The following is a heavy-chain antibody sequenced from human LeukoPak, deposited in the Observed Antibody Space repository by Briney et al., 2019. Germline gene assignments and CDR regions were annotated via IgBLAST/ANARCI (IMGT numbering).Heavy chain of an antibody. V-gene: IGHV4-30-2*01. CDR2: IYHSGTT. CDR3: ARNYYGSGSFYVHN. Sequence: SETLSLTCAVSGGSISNGGYSWRWIRQPPGKGLEWIGLIYHSGTTHYNPSLKSRLTFSLDKSKNQFSLKLTSVTAADTALYYCARNYYGSGSFYVHNWGQGTLVTVSS. D-gene: IGHD3-10*01. J-gene: IGHJ4*02. CDR1: GGSISNGGYS.